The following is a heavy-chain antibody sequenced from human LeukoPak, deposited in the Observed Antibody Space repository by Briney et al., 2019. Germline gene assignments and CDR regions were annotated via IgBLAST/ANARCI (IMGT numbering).Heavy chain of an antibody. CDR3: AKSDCSSTSCCTFDY. CDR2: ISGSSGST. V-gene: IGHV3-23*01. D-gene: IGHD2-2*01. J-gene: IGHJ4*02. CDR1: GFTFSSYA. Sequence: PGGSLRLSCAASGFTFSSYAMSWVRQAPGKGLEWVSGISGSSGSTYYADSVKGRFTISRDNSKNKLYLQMNSLRAEDTAIYYCAKSDCSSTSCCTFDYWGQGTLVTVSS.